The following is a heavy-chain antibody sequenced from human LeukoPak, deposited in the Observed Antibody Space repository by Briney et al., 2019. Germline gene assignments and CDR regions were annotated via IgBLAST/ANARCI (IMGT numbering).Heavy chain of an antibody. J-gene: IGHJ4*02. Sequence: PGGSLRLSCAASGFTFSSYGVHWVRQAPGKGLGWVSAISGSGGSTYYADSVKGRFTISRDNSKNTLYLQMNSLRAEDTAVYYCAKDLPPGIVGATPGYWGQGTLVTVSS. D-gene: IGHD1-26*01. CDR1: GFTFSSYG. V-gene: IGHV3-23*01. CDR3: AKDLPPGIVGATPGY. CDR2: ISGSGGST.